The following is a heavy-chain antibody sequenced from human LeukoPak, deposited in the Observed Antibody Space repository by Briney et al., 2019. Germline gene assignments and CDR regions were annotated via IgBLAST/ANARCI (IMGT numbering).Heavy chain of an antibody. V-gene: IGHV3-7*01. Sequence: PGGSLRLSCAASGFTFSSYWMSWVRQAPGKGLEWVANIKQDGSEKYYVDSVKGRFTISRDNAKNSLYLQMNSLRAEDTAVYYCARGKIYDFWSGYLQYYFDYWGQGTLVTVSS. CDR2: IKQDGSEK. CDR3: ARGKIYDFWSGYLQYYFDY. CDR1: GFTFSSYW. D-gene: IGHD3-3*01. J-gene: IGHJ4*02.